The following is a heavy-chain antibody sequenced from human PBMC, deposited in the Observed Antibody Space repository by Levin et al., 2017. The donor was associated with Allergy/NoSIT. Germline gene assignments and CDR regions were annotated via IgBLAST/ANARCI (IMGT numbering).Heavy chain of an antibody. CDR3: ARGGSSGRSAFDI. CDR1: GFTFSSYS. D-gene: IGHD3-22*01. V-gene: IGHV3-48*02. J-gene: IGHJ3*02. CDR2: ISSGSGTI. Sequence: GGSLRLSCAASGFTFSSYSINWVRQAPGKGLEWISYISSGSGTIYYADSVKGRFTISRDNAKNSLYLQMNSLRDEDTAVYYCARGGSSGRSAFDIWGQGTVVTVSS.